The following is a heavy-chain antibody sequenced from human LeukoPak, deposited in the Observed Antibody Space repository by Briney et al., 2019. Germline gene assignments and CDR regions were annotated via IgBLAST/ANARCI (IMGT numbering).Heavy chain of an antibody. CDR3: ARAGYKWKHLSAFDI. J-gene: IGHJ3*02. CDR2: IYYSGST. D-gene: IGHD5-24*01. V-gene: IGHV4-59*01. CDR1: GGSISSYY. Sequence: PSETLSLTCTVSGGSISSYYWSWIRQPPGKGLEWIGYIYYSGSTNYNPSLKSRVTISVDTSKNQFSLKLSSVTAADTAVYYCARAGYKWKHLSAFDIWGQGTMVTVSS.